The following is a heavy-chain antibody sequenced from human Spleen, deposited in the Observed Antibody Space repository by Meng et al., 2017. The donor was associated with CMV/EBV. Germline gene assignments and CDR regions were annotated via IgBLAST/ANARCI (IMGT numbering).Heavy chain of an antibody. CDR1: GFSIDDYP. V-gene: IGHV3-43*01. Sequence: GFSIDDYPMPWVRQAPGKGLEWVCLINWDGASAYYADSVRGRFTISRDNSKNSLYLQMNSLKTEDTALYFCAKVGNIWGAAGLFFDYWGRGTLVTVSS. CDR3: AKVGNIWGAAGLFFDY. J-gene: IGHJ4*02. D-gene: IGHD6-25*01. CDR2: INWDGASA.